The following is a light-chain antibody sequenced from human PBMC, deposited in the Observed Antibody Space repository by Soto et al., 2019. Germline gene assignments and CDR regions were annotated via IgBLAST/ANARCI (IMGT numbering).Light chain of an antibody. V-gene: IGKV1-17*01. J-gene: IGKJ1*01. Sequence: DIQMTQSPSSLSASVGDRVTITCRASQGIRNDLGWYQQKPGKAPKRLIYAASSLQSGVPSRFSGSGSETEFILTISRLEPEDFAVYYCQQYGSSPWTFGQGTKMDI. CDR2: AAS. CDR3: QQYGSSPWT. CDR1: QGIRND.